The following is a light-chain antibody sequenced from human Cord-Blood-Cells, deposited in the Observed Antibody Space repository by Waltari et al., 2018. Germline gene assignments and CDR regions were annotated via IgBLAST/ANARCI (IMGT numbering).Light chain of an antibody. V-gene: IGLV2-23*01. J-gene: IGLJ3*02. CDR2: EGS. CDR1: SSDVGSYNL. Sequence: QSALTQPASVSGSPGQSITLSCTGTSSDVGSYNLVSWYQQHPGKAPKLMIYEGSKRPSVVANRVSGSKSGNMSSLIISGLQAEDEADYYCCSYAGSSTWVFGGGTTLTVL. CDR3: CSYAGSSTWV.